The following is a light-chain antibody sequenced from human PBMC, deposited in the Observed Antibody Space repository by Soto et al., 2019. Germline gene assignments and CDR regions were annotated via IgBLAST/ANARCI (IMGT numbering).Light chain of an antibody. J-gene: IGKJ1*01. V-gene: IGKV1-8*01. Sequence: AIRMTQSPSSFSASTGDRVTITCRASQGISSYLAWYQQKPGKAPKLLIYAASTLQSGVPSRFSGSGSGTDFTLTLSCLQSEDFATYYCHQYYDYPWTFGQGTKVEIK. CDR2: AAS. CDR3: HQYYDYPWT. CDR1: QGISSY.